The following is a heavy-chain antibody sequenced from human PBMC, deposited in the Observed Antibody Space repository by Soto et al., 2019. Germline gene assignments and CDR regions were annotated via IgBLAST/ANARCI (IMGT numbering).Heavy chain of an antibody. J-gene: IGHJ4*02. CDR2: IYHSGST. D-gene: IGHD3-3*01. CDR3: ARGGSTYYDFWSGYFSLYYFDY. V-gene: IGHV4-4*02. Sequence: QVQLQESGPGLVKPSGTLSLTCAVSGGSISSSNWWSWVRQPPGKGLEWIGEIYHSGSTNYNPSLKSRVTISVDKSKNQCSLKLSSVTAADTAVYYCARGGSTYYDFWSGYFSLYYFDYWGQGTLVTVSS. CDR1: GGSISSSNW.